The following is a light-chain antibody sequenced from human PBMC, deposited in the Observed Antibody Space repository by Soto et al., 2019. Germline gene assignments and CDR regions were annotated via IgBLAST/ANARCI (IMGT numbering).Light chain of an antibody. CDR3: QQYSTSPIS. J-gene: IGKJ5*01. CDR1: QVTSRY. V-gene: IGKV3-20*01. CDR2: GAS. Sequence: ENVLTQSPGTLSLSPGERATLSCRASQVTSRYLSWYQQRPGQAPRLLIYGASSRATGIPDRFSGGGSGTDFTLTISRLEAEDFALCYYQQYSTSPISFGQGTRLEIK.